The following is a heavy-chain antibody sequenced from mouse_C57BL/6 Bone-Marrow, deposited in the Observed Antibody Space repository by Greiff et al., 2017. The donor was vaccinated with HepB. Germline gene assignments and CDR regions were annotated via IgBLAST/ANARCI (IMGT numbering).Heavy chain of an antibody. CDR2: IYPRSGNT. CDR1: GYTFTSYG. Sequence: VKLMESGAELARPGASVKLSCKASGYTFTSYGISWVKQRTGQGLEWIGEIYPRSGNTYYNEKFKGKATLTADKSSSTAYMELRSLTSEDSAVYFCARGRYYGSSPYFDVWGTGTTVTVSS. J-gene: IGHJ1*03. CDR3: ARGRYYGSSPYFDV. V-gene: IGHV1-81*01. D-gene: IGHD1-1*01.